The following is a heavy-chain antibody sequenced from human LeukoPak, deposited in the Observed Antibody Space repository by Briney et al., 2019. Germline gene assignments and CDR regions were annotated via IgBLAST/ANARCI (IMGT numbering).Heavy chain of an antibody. J-gene: IGHJ4*01. Sequence: SETLSLTCTVSGGSISSYYWSWIRQPAGKGLEWIGYIYYSGSTNYNPSLKSRVTISVDTSKNQFSLKLSSVTAADTAVYYCARHREDTGFDYWGQGTLVTVSS. D-gene: IGHD5-18*01. CDR1: GGSISSYY. CDR2: IYYSGST. V-gene: IGHV4-59*08. CDR3: ARHREDTGFDY.